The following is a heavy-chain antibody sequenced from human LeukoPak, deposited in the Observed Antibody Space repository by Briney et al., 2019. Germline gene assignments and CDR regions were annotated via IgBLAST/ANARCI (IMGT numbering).Heavy chain of an antibody. CDR2: MNPNSGNT. Sequence: ASVKVSCKASGYTFTSYDISWVRQATGQGLEWMGWMNPNSGNTGYAQKFQGRVTMTRNTSISTAYMELSSLRSEDTAVYYCARHGEIAAAGYYYYYMDVWGKGTTVTVSS. D-gene: IGHD6-13*01. CDR1: GYTFTSYD. V-gene: IGHV1-8*01. J-gene: IGHJ6*03. CDR3: ARHGEIAAAGYYYYYMDV.